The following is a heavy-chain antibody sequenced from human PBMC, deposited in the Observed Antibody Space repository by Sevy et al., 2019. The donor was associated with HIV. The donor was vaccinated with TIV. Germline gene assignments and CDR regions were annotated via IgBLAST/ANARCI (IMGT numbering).Heavy chain of an antibody. J-gene: IGHJ4*02. CDR1: GFTFSIYA. CDR2: ISITGGST. V-gene: IGHV3-23*01. CDR3: AKDRVSGTYYTGDFDY. Sequence: GGSLRLSCAASGFTFSIYAMSWVRQAPGKGLEWVSAISITGGSTYYADSVKGRFTISRDNSKNTLYLQMNTLRAEDTAVYYCAKDRVSGTYYTGDFDYWGQGTLVTVSS. D-gene: IGHD3-10*01.